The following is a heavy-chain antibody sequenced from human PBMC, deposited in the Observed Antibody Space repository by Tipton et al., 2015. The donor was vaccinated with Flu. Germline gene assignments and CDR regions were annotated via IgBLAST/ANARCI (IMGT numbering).Heavy chain of an antibody. V-gene: IGHV3-21*04. Sequence: SLRLSCAASGFTFSSFSMNWVRQTPGKGLEWVSSISSGSDYIYYADSVKGRFTISRDNAEDSLYLQMNSLRVDDTAVYYCARGGRAVAGRPFDIWGQGTVVTVSS. CDR3: ARGGRAVAGRPFDI. CDR1: GFTFSSFS. D-gene: IGHD6-19*01. J-gene: IGHJ3*02. CDR2: ISSGSDYI.